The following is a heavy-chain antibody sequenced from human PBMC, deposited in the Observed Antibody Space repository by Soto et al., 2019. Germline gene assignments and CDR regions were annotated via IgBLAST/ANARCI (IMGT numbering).Heavy chain of an antibody. CDR2: VNHSGGI. Sequence: QVQLQQWGAGLLKPSATLSLTCVVYGGSFSGYYWSWIRQPPGKGLEWFGEVNHSGGIDYNPSLKSRVTISVDTSKNQFSLKLSSVTAADTAVYYCAGRNGYYSGIDYWGQGTLVTVSS. CDR1: GGSFSGYY. CDR3: AGRNGYYSGIDY. J-gene: IGHJ4*02. V-gene: IGHV4-34*02. D-gene: IGHD3-22*01.